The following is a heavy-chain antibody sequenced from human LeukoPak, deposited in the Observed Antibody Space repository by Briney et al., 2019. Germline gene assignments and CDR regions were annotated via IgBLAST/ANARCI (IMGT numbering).Heavy chain of an antibody. V-gene: IGHV3-21*01. D-gene: IGHD3-10*01. CDR2: ISSSSTYI. Sequence: GGSLRLSCAASGFTFSSYSMNWVRQAPGKGLEWVSSISSSSTYIYYADSVKGRFTISRDNAKNSLYLQMNSLRAEDTAVYYCARDRSRGLLDAFDIWGQGTMVTVSS. CDR3: ARDRSRGLLDAFDI. J-gene: IGHJ3*02. CDR1: GFTFSSYS.